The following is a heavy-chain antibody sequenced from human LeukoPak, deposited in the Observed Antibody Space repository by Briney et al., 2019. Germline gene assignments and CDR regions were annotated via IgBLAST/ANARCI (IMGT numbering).Heavy chain of an antibody. CDR1: GGSISGYY. CDR3: ARIRRYDYDGFRPGWVYWYFDV. CDR2: IYYNGST. J-gene: IGHJ2*01. V-gene: IGHV4-59*01. Sequence: SETLSLTCSVSGGSISGYYWSWIRQPPGKGLEWIGFIYYNGSTNYNPSLKSRITISVDTSENQFSLKLNSVTAADTAIFYCARIRRYDYDGFRPGWVYWYFDVWGRGTLVTVSS. D-gene: IGHD4-23*01.